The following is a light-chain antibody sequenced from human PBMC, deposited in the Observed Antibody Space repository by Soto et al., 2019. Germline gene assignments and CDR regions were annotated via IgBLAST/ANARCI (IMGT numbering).Light chain of an antibody. CDR2: KAS. J-gene: IGKJ1*01. V-gene: IGKV1-5*03. CDR3: QHYGGMWT. Sequence: DNHMTQSPATLSASVGDRVTITCRASQSISSLLAWYQQKPGKAPNLLIYKASSLRSGVPSRFSGSGSGTEFTLTISSLQPDDFATYCCQHYGGMWTFGQGTKVDIK. CDR1: QSISSL.